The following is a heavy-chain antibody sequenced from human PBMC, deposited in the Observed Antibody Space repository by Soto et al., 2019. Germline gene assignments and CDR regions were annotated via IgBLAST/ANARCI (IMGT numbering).Heavy chain of an antibody. Sequence: GGSLRLSCAASGFTFSSYAMSWVRQAPGKGLEWVSAISGSGGSTYYADSVKGRFTISRDNSKNTRYLQMNSLRAEDTAVYYCAKDRNRRGIAVAGIISTTAFDYWGQGTLVTVSS. CDR1: GFTFSSYA. J-gene: IGHJ4*02. CDR2: ISGSGGST. CDR3: AKDRNRRGIAVAGIISTTAFDY. D-gene: IGHD6-19*01. V-gene: IGHV3-23*01.